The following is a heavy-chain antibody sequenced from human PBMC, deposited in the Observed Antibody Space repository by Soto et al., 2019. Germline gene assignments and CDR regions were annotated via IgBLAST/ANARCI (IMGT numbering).Heavy chain of an antibody. J-gene: IGHJ3*02. CDR2: ITDRSSST. D-gene: IGHD2-15*01. V-gene: IGHV3-23*01. Sequence: GGSLRVSCAASGFTFSSDAMIWVRQAPGKGLEWVSGITDRSSSTYYADTVEGRFTISRDNSKNTLYLQMNSLRAEDTAVYYCAKEGGEGVLTALVANSAFDIWGQGTRVTVSS. CDR1: GFTFSSDA. CDR3: AKEGGEGVLTALVANSAFDI.